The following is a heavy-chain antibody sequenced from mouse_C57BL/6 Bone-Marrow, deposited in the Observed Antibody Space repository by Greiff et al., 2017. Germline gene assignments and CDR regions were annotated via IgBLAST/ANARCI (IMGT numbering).Heavy chain of an antibody. CDR3: ASYGNYWYFDV. D-gene: IGHD2-10*02. V-gene: IGHV1-63*01. J-gene: IGHJ1*03. CDR2: IYPGGGYT. Sequence: QVQLQQSGAELVRPGTSVKMSCKASGYTFTNYWIGWAKQRPGHGLEWIGDIYPGGGYTNYNEKFKGKATLTADKSSSTAYMQFSSLTSEYSAIYYCASYGNYWYFDVWGTGTTVTVSS. CDR1: GYTFTNYW.